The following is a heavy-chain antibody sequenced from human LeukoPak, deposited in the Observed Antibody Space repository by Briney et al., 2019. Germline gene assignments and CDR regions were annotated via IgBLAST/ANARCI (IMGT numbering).Heavy chain of an antibody. CDR3: GRGHWGLDY. Sequence: GGSLRLSCAASGFTFSDSYMTWIRQAPGKGLEWVSFISNSGDSIYYADSVKGRFTTSRDNAKNSLFLQMNSLRAEDTAVYYCGRGHWGLDYWGQGALVTVSS. V-gene: IGHV3-11*04. CDR2: ISNSGDSI. D-gene: IGHD7-27*01. CDR1: GFTFSDSY. J-gene: IGHJ4*02.